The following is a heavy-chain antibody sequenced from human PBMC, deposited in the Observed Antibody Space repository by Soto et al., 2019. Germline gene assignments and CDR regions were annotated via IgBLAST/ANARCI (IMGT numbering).Heavy chain of an antibody. Sequence: PGESLKISGKGSGYSFTSYWISWVRQMPGKGLEWMGSIDPSDSYTNYSPSFQGHVTISADKSISTAYLQWSSLKASDTAMYYCARSRHYDILTGPYNWFDPWGQGTLVTVSS. CDR2: IDPSDSYT. D-gene: IGHD3-9*01. CDR1: GYSFTSYW. CDR3: ARSRHYDILTGPYNWFDP. J-gene: IGHJ5*02. V-gene: IGHV5-10-1*01.